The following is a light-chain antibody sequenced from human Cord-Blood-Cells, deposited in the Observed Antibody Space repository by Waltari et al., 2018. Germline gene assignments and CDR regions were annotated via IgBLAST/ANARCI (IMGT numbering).Light chain of an antibody. CDR2: DAS. CDR3: QQRSNWLT. J-gene: IGKJ4*01. Sequence: EIVLTQSPATLSLSPGERATLSCRASQSVSSYLAGYQQKPGQAPRLLIYDASNRATGITARFSGSGSGTDFTLTISSLEPEDFAVYYCQQRSNWLTFGGGTKVEIK. CDR1: QSVSSY. V-gene: IGKV3-11*01.